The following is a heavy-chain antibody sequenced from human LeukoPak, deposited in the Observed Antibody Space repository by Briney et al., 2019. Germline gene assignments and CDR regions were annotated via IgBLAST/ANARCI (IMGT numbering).Heavy chain of an antibody. Sequence: PSETLSLTCTVSGGSISSSSYYWGWIRQPPGKGLEWIGSIYYSGSTYYNPSLKSRVTISVDTSKNQFSLKLSSVTAADTAVYYCARDIAVAGTSIPFDYWGQGTLVTVSS. CDR1: GGSISSSSYY. CDR2: IYYSGST. D-gene: IGHD6-19*01. J-gene: IGHJ4*02. CDR3: ARDIAVAGTSIPFDY. V-gene: IGHV4-39*02.